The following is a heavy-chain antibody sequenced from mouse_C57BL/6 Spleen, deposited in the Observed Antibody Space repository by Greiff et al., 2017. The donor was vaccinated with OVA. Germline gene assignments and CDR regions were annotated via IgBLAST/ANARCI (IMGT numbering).Heavy chain of an antibody. D-gene: IGHD2-4*01. CDR2: IDPEDGES. CDR3: ARYDYERYFEV. CDR1: GFNIKDYY. Sequence: EVMLVESGAELVKPGASVKLSCTASGFNIKDYYMHWVKQRTEQGLEWIGRIDPEDGESKYAPKFQGKAPITADTTSHTASLQLSSLTSEDTAVYYCARYDYERYFEVWGTGTTVTVSS. J-gene: IGHJ1*03. V-gene: IGHV14-2*01.